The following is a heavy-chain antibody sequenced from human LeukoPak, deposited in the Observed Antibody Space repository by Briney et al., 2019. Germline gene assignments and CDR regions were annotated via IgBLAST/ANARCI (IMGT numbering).Heavy chain of an antibody. D-gene: IGHD3-22*01. V-gene: IGHV1-46*01. CDR3: ARDLDSAVVITGGLDY. CDR2: INPSGGST. CDR1: GYTFTSYY. J-gene: IGHJ4*02. Sequence: GASVKVSCKASGYTFTSYYMHWVRQAPGQGLEWMGIINPSGGSTSYAQKFQGRVTMTRDTSTSTVYMELSSLRSEDTAVYYCARDLDSAVVITGGLDYWGREPWSPSPQ.